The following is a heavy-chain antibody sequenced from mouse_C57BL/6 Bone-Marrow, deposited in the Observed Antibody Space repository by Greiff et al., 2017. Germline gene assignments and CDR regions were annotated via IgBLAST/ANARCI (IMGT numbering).Heavy chain of an antibody. CDR3: TTGHYYGSSLWFAY. V-gene: IGHV14-4*01. J-gene: IGHJ3*01. CDR1: GFNIKDDY. CDR2: IDPENGDT. D-gene: IGHD1-1*01. Sequence: EVQLQESGAELVRPGASVKLSCTASGFNIKDDYMHWVKQRPEQGLEWIGWIDPENGDTEYASKFQGKATITADTSSNTAYRQLSSLTSEDTAVYYCTTGHYYGSSLWFAYWGQGTLVTVSA.